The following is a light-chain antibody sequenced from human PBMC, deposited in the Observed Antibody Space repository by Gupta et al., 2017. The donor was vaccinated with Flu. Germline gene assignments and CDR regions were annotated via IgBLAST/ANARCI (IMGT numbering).Light chain of an antibody. Sequence: DIQMTQSPSTLSASVGDRVTITCRASQSISSWLAWYQQKPGKAPKLLIYKASSLESGVPSRFSGSGSGTEFTLTSSRLQPDDFETYYCQQYNSYTFGGGTKVEIK. CDR3: QQYNSYT. CDR2: KAS. J-gene: IGKJ4*01. CDR1: QSISSW. V-gene: IGKV1-5*03.